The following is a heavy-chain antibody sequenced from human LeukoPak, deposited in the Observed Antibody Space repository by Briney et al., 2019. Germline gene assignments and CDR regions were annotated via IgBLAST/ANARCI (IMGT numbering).Heavy chain of an antibody. CDR3: AKWGDYDVLTGYYVSDF. CDR2: ISGRSGST. Sequence: GGSLRLSCAASAFIFSNYAMYWVRQAPGKGLEWVSAISGRSGSTYYADSVKGRFTISRDSSKNTLYLQMNSLRADDTAVYYCAKWGDYDVLTGYYVSDFWGQGTLVTVSS. CDR1: AFIFSNYA. J-gene: IGHJ4*02. D-gene: IGHD3-9*01. V-gene: IGHV3-23*01.